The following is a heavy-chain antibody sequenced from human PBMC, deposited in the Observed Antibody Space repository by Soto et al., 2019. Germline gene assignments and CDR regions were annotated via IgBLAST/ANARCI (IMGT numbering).Heavy chain of an antibody. Sequence: QIQLVQSGAEVKKPGASVKVSCKASGNSFTRYGISWVRQAPGQGLEWMGWVRGYSGNTEYAQKLQGRLTMTTDTSTSTAYMELRSLRSDDTAVYYCARSGDPVDYYYYYGMDVWGQGTTVTVSS. CDR1: GNSFTRYG. V-gene: IGHV1-18*01. CDR2: VRGYSGNT. CDR3: ARSGDPVDYYYYYGMDV. D-gene: IGHD4-17*01. J-gene: IGHJ6*02.